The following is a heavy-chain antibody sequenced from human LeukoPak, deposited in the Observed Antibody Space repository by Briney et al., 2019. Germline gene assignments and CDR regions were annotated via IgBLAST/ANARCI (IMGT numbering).Heavy chain of an antibody. J-gene: IGHJ6*02. Sequence: GGSLRLSCAASGFTFSSYWMHWVRQAPGKGLVWVSRINSDGSSTSYADSVKGRFTISRDNAKNTLYLQMNSLRAEDTAVYYCARVDSSGWQPYYYYGMDVWGQGTTVTASS. CDR2: INSDGSST. CDR3: ARVDSSGWQPYYYYGMDV. V-gene: IGHV3-74*01. D-gene: IGHD6-19*01. CDR1: GFTFSSYW.